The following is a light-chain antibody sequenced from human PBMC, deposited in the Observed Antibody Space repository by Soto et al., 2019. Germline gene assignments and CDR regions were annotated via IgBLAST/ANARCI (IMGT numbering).Light chain of an antibody. Sequence: QSALTQPPSASGSPGQSVTISGTRGGSDIGGYNYVSWYQQRPGKVPRLIIYEATKRPSGVPDRFSVSKSGNTASRTVSGLQADDEADYYCCSYAGSNNYYLFGPGTKVPVL. CDR1: GSDIGGYNY. CDR3: CSYAGSNNYYL. J-gene: IGLJ1*01. CDR2: EAT. V-gene: IGLV2-8*01.